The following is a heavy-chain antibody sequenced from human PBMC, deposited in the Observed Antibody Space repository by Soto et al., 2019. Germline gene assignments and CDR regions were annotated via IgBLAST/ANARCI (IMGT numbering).Heavy chain of an antibody. CDR3: AKGRGIHLRFLAFDY. V-gene: IGHV3-30*18. Sequence: PGGSLRLSCAASGFTFSSYGMHWVRQAPGKGLEWVAVISYDGSNKYYADSVKGRFTISRDNSKDTLSLQMNSLRADDTAVYYCAKGRGIHLRFLAFDYWGQGTLVTVSS. D-gene: IGHD5-18*01. CDR2: ISYDGSNK. CDR1: GFTFSSYG. J-gene: IGHJ4*02.